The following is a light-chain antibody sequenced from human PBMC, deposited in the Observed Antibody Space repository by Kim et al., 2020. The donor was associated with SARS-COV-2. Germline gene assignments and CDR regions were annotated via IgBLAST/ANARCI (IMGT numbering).Light chain of an antibody. CDR2: GAS. CDR1: QSIGTK. CDR3: QQHNNWPLT. V-gene: IGKV3-15*01. Sequence: EIVMTQSAATLSVSPGERVTLSCRASQSIGTKLAWYQQKLGQAPRLLIYGASTRATGVPARFSGSGSGTDFTLTISSLQSEDFAVYYCQQHNNWPLTFGGGTKVDIK. J-gene: IGKJ4*01.